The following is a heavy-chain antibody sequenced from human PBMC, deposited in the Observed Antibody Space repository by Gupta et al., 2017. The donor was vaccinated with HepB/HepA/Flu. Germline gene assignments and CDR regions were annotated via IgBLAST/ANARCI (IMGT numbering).Heavy chain of an antibody. CDR1: GFPLRNAW. J-gene: IGHJ4*02. CDR3: TTDSWELQLGSDH. V-gene: IGHV3-15*01. Sequence: EVQLVESGGGLVKPGGSLRLSCVVSGFPLRNAWMSWVRQAPGKALGWVGLIKMMSDGGAAEYAAPVRGRFTISRDDSKNSLYLQMNNLKTEDTGLYYCTTDSWELQLGSDHWGQGTLVTVSA. CDR2: IKMMSDGGAA. D-gene: IGHD1-26*01.